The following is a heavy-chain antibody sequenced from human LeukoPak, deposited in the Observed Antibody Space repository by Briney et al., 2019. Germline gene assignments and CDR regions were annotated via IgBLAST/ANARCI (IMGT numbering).Heavy chain of an antibody. CDR3: AKVHYTASFPGSFPGRNYFDS. Sequence: GGSLRLSCTVSGFAFSGYAMSWVRQAPGKGPEWVSSIGARGDVTYSADSVKGRYTISRDNSKRTLFLQMNSLRAEDTAVYYCAKVHYTASFPGSFPGRNYFDSWGQGSLVTVSP. D-gene: IGHD1-26*01. CDR2: IGARGDVT. CDR1: GFAFSGYA. J-gene: IGHJ4*02. V-gene: IGHV3-23*01.